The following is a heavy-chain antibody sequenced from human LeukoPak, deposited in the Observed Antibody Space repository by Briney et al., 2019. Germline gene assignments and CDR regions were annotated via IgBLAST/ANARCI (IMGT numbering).Heavy chain of an antibody. J-gene: IGHJ4*02. Sequence: GGSLRLSCAASGFTFSSYGMHWVRQAPGKGLEWVANIKQDGSEKYYVDSVKGRFTISRDNAKNSLYLQMNSLRAEDTAVYYCARDYQYCSGGSCYRRSSYANGLDYWGQGTLVTVSS. D-gene: IGHD2-15*01. CDR1: GFTFSSYG. CDR3: ARDYQYCSGGSCYRRSSYANGLDY. CDR2: IKQDGSEK. V-gene: IGHV3-7*01.